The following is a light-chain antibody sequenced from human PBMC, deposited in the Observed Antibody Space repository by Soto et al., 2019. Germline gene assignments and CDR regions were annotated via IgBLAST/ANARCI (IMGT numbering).Light chain of an antibody. CDR1: SSDVGGYNY. Sequence: QSVLTLPASVSGSPGQSITISCTGTSSDVGGYNYVSWYQQHPGKAPKLMIYEVSNRPSGVSNRFSGSKSGNTASLTISGLQAEDEADYYCSSYTSSSTPLVFGTGTKVTVL. J-gene: IGLJ1*01. CDR3: SSYTSSSTPLV. CDR2: EVS. V-gene: IGLV2-14*01.